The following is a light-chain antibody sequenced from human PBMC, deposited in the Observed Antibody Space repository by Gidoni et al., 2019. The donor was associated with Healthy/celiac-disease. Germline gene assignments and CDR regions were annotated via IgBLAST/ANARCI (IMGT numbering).Light chain of an antibody. V-gene: IGKV1-39*01. J-gene: IGKJ2*01. CDR3: QQSYSTPRHT. Sequence: DIQMTQSPSSLSASVGDRVTITCRASQSISSYLNWYQQKPGKAPKLLIYAASSLQSEVPSRFSGSGSGTDFTLTISSLQPEDFATYYCQQSYSTPRHTFXXXTKLEIK. CDR2: AAS. CDR1: QSISSY.